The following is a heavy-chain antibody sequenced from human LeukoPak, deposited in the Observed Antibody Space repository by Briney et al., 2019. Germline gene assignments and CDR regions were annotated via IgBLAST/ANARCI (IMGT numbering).Heavy chain of an antibody. Sequence: SETLSLTCSVSGGPITTSGDSYAWVWVRQPPGKGLTWIVTIFYSGHTFYNPSLQSPGTVSMNPSKNQFSLKLSSVTAADTALYYCARQVNHAFDIWGPGAMVTVSS. D-gene: IGHD1-14*01. CDR3: ARQVNHAFDI. CDR1: GGPITTSGDSYA. CDR2: IFYSGHT. V-gene: IGHV4-39*01. J-gene: IGHJ3*02.